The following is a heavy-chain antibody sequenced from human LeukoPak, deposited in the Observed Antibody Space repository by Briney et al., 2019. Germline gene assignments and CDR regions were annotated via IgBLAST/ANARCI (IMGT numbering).Heavy chain of an antibody. J-gene: IGHJ6*02. CDR1: GFTFDDYA. V-gene: IGHV3-9*01. CDR3: AKVKDTPRGYYGMDV. Sequence: GGSLRLSCAASGFTFDDYAMPWVRQAPGKGLEWVSGISWNSGSIGYADSVKGRFTISRDNAKNSLYLQMNSLRAEDTALYYCAKVKDTPRGYYGMDVWGQGTTVTVSS. D-gene: IGHD2-15*01. CDR2: ISWNSGSI.